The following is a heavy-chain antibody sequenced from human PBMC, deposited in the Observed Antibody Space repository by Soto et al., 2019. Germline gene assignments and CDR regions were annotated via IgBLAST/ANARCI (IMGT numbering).Heavy chain of an antibody. D-gene: IGHD4-17*01. J-gene: IGHJ4*02. CDR2: ISSNSDTI. CDR3: AKDMEWGGMTTIHYFDS. CDR1: GFTADDYA. V-gene: IGHV3-9*02. Sequence: DVQLVESGGGLVQPGRSLRLSCVASGFTADDYAMHWVRQAPGKGLEWVSGISSNSDTIDYADSVKGRFTISRDNAKNSLFLQMNSLRPEDTALYYCAKDMEWGGMTTIHYFDSWGQGTLVTVSS.